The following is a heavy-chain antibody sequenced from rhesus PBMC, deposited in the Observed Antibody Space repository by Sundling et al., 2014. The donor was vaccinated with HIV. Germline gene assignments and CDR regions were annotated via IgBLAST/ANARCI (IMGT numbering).Heavy chain of an antibody. CDR1: GFTFSSYG. V-gene: IGHV3-136*01. J-gene: IGHJ4*01. CDR3: TRDSGTTPIDY. D-gene: IGHD1-26*01. CDR2: ISSASSYI. Sequence: EVQLVESGGGLVQPGGSLRLSCAASGFTFSSYGMSWVRQAPGKGLEWVSSISSASSYIYYADSVKGRFTISRDNAKNSLSLQMNSLRAEDTAVYYCTRDSGTTPIDYWGQGVLVTVSS.